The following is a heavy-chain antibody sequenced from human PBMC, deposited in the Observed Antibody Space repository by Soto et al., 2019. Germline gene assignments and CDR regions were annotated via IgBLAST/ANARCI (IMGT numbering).Heavy chain of an antibody. Sequence: ASVKVSCKASGYTFTGYYMHWVRQAPGQGLEWMGWINPNSGGTNYEQKFQGWVTMTRDTSIITAYMELSMLRSDDTAVYYCARGLHSSSPEDAFDIWGQGTMVT. V-gene: IGHV1-2*04. CDR1: GYTFTGYY. CDR2: INPNSGGT. CDR3: ARGLHSSSPEDAFDI. J-gene: IGHJ3*02. D-gene: IGHD6-6*01.